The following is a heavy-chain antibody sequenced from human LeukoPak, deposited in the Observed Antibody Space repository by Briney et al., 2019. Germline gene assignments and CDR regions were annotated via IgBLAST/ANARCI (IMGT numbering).Heavy chain of an antibody. CDR3: ARIRGYSYVFDS. CDR2: MNEYGSEI. J-gene: IGHJ4*02. CDR1: GFIFSDFS. Sequence: GGSLRLSCAVSGFIFSDFSMRWVRQAPGKGLEWVAKMNEYGSEIFYVDSVKGRFTISRDNSKNSLYLQMNSLRADDTAVYYCARIRGYSYVFDSWGQGSLVTVSS. V-gene: IGHV3-7*01. D-gene: IGHD5-18*01.